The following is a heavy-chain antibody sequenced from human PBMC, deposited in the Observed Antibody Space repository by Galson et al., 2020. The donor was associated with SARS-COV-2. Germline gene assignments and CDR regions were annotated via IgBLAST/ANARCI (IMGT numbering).Heavy chain of an antibody. CDR3: ARWHDILTDSHS. Sequence: HGESLKISCKGSGYSFTTYWVDWVRQLPGKGLEWMGIIDPSDSYTKYSPAFQGHVTISADKSINTAYLQWSSLKASDTAVYYCARWHDILTDSHSWGRGTPVTVSS. D-gene: IGHD3-9*01. V-gene: IGHV5-10-1*01. CDR2: IDPSDSYT. J-gene: IGHJ2*01. CDR1: GYSFTTYW.